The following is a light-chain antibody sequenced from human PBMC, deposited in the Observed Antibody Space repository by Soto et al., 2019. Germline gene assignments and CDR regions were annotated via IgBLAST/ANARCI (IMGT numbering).Light chain of an antibody. J-gene: IGLJ2*01. CDR1: SSDIGAYDY. CDR3: TSHTSSNTVV. CDR2: EVS. Sequence: QSVLTQPASLSGSPGQSITISCTGTSSDIGAYDYVSWYQQHPGKAPKLMIYEVSNRPSGVSSRFSGSKSGNTASLTISGLQAEDEADYYCTSHTSSNTVVFGGGTKVTVL. V-gene: IGLV2-14*01.